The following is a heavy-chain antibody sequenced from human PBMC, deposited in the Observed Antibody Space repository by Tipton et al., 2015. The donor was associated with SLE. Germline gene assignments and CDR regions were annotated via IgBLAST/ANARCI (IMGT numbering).Heavy chain of an antibody. V-gene: IGHV3-23*01. Sequence: SLRLSCVASGFIFNNHTMSWVRQAPGKGLEWVSGIGGSGGHIYYRDSVKGRLTISRDNSKKILYLQMNSLRGEDQAGYYCVKDRGLQERYLAAIAVWGPGTMFT. CDR1: GFIFNNHT. CDR2: IGGSGGHI. CDR3: VKDRGLQERYLAAIAV. D-gene: IGHD3-10*01. J-gene: IGHJ3*01.